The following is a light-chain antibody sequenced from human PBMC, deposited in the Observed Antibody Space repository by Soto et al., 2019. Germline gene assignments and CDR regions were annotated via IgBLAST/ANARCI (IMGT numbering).Light chain of an antibody. J-gene: IGKJ1*01. CDR3: QQSNGWPWT. V-gene: IGKV3-15*01. Sequence: EIVLTQSPATPSLAPGQRATLSCRATQTIGNKLAWYLQRTGQAPRILMYGAYTRATDIPDRVRGIGYGKEVTITITGLQSEEGAVDEGQQSNGWPWTFGLGTKVDIK. CDR1: QTIGNK. CDR2: GAY.